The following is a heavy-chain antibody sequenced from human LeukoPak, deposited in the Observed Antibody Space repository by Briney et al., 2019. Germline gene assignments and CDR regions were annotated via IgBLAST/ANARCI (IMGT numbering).Heavy chain of an antibody. CDR2: INTNTGNP. CDR3: ARSDYGLDV. V-gene: IGHV7-4-1*02. J-gene: IGHJ6*02. CDR1: GYTFTNHA. Sequence: ASVKVSCKASGYTFTNHAMHWVRQAPGQGLEWMGWINTNTGNPTFAQGFTGRFVFSLDTSVSTAYLQISSLKAEDTALYYCARSDYGLDVWGQGTTVTVSS.